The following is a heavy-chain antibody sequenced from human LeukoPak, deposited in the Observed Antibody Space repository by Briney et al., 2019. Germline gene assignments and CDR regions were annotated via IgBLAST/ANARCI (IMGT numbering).Heavy chain of an antibody. D-gene: IGHD3-10*01. CDR1: GFTFSIYG. J-gene: IGHJ6*03. CDR2: ISGSGTNPYYDRSGNT. Sequence: GGSLRLSCAASGFTFSIYGISWVRQAPGKGLEWVSGISGSGTNPYYDRSGNTYYADSVKGRFTISRDNSKNTLYLQMSSLRAEDTAVYYCAKMEYYASGSYSFYYMDVWGKGTTVTVSS. V-gene: IGHV3-23*01. CDR3: AKMEYYASGSYSFYYMDV.